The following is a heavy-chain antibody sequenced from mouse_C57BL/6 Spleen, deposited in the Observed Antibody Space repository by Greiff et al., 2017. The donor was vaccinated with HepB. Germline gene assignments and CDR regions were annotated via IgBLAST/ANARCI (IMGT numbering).Heavy chain of an antibody. Sequence: QVQLQQPGAELVKPGASVKLSCKASGYTFTSYWMHWVKQRPGRGLEWIGRIDPNSGGTKYNEKFKSKATLTVDKPSSTAYMQLSSLTSEDSAVYYCARLGGPRRREWDYYAMDYWGQGTSVTVSS. J-gene: IGHJ4*01. CDR3: ARLGGPRRREWDYYAMDY. CDR2: IDPNSGGT. D-gene: IGHD1-1*02. V-gene: IGHV1-72*01. CDR1: GYTFTSYW.